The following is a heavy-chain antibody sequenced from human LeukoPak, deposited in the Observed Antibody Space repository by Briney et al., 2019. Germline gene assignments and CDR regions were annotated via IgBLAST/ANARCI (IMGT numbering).Heavy chain of an antibody. CDR2: ISGSGGTI. D-gene: IGHD2-21*02. CDR3: SRGRLFGDY. J-gene: IGHJ4*02. CDR1: GFTFSSYS. Sequence: GSLRLSCAASGFTFSSYSMNWVRQAPGKGLEWVSYISGSGGTIYYADSVKGRFTISRDNAKNSLYLQMNSLRAEDTAVYYCSRGRLFGDYWGQGALVTVSS. V-gene: IGHV3-48*04.